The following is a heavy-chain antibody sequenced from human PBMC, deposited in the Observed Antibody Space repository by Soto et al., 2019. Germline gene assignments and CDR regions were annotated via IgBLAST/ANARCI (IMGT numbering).Heavy chain of an antibody. CDR1: GGSFRGYY. Sequence: PXATLSLTCAVHGGSFRGYYWSWIRQPPGKGLEWIGEINHSGGTNYNPSLKSRVSISVDASKNQFSPQLTSVTAADTAVYYCARLWSSNEGSSWGQGTLVTVSS. J-gene: IGHJ4*02. D-gene: IGHD3-10*01. CDR3: ARLWSSNEGSS. V-gene: IGHV4-34*01. CDR2: INHSGGT.